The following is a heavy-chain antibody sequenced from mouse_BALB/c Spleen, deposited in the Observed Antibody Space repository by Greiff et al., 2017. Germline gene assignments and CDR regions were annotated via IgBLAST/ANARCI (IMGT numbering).Heavy chain of an antibody. CDR2: ISSGSSTI. Sequence: EVQRVESGGGLVQPGGSRKLSCAASGFTFSSFGMHWVRQAPEKGLEWVAYISSGSSTIYYADTVKGRFTISRDNPKNTLFLQMTSLRSEDTAMYYCARYGNPYYYAMDYWGQGTSVTVSS. CDR3: ARYGNPYYYAMDY. J-gene: IGHJ4*01. D-gene: IGHD2-1*01. CDR1: GFTFSSFG. V-gene: IGHV5-17*02.